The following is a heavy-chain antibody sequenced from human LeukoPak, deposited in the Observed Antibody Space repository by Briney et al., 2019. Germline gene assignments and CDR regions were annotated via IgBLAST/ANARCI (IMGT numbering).Heavy chain of an antibody. Sequence: GGSLRLSCAASGFTFSSYSMNWVRQAPGKGLEWVSSISSSSSYIYYADSVKGRFTISRDNAKNSLYLQMNSLRAEDTAVYYCARVPVVVAASYFDYWGQGTLVTVS. J-gene: IGHJ4*02. D-gene: IGHD2-15*01. CDR1: GFTFSSYS. CDR2: ISSSSSYI. V-gene: IGHV3-21*01. CDR3: ARVPVVVAASYFDY.